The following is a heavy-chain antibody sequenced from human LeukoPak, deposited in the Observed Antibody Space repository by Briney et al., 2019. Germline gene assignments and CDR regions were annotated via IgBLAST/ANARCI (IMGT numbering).Heavy chain of an antibody. CDR3: ARHSDYGDYGYMDV. CDR1: GGSISSSSYY. J-gene: IGHJ6*03. D-gene: IGHD4-17*01. V-gene: IGHV4-39*01. CDR2: IYYSGST. Sequence: SETLSLTCTVSGGSISSSSYYWGWIRQPPGKGLEWIGSIYYSGSTYYNPSLKSRVTISVDTSKNQSSLKLSSVTAADTAVYYCARHSDYGDYGYMDVWGKGTTVTVSS.